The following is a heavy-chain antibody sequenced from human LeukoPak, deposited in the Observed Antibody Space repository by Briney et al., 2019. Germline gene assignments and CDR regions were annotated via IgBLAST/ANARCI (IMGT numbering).Heavy chain of an antibody. CDR3: ARDQNYDSSGYAYYYYYYMDV. CDR2: INPNSGGT. V-gene: IGHV1-2*02. Sequence: ASVKVSCKASGYTFTGYYMHWVRQAPGQGLEWMGWINPNSGGTNYAQKFQGRVTMTRDTSISTAYMELSRLRSDDTAVYYCARDQNYDSSGYAYYYYYYMDVWGKGTTVTISS. CDR1: GYTFTGYY. D-gene: IGHD3-22*01. J-gene: IGHJ6*03.